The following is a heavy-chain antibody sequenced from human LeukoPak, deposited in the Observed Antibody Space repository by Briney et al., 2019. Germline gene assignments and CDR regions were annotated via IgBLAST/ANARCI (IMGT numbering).Heavy chain of an antibody. Sequence: GGSLRLSCAASGFTFSSYAMHWVRQAPGKGLEWVAVISYDGSNKYYADSVKGRFTISRDNSKNTLYLQMNSLRAEDTAVYYCARDSLTGDYYFDYWGQGTLVTVSS. J-gene: IGHJ4*02. CDR2: ISYDGSNK. CDR1: GFTFSSYA. V-gene: IGHV3-30-3*01. CDR3: ARDSLTGDYYFDY. D-gene: IGHD7-27*01.